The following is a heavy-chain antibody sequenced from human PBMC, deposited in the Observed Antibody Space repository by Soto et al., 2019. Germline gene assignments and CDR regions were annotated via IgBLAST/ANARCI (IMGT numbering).Heavy chain of an antibody. Sequence: SETLSLTCAVSGGSISSSNWWSWVRQPPGKGLEWIGEIYHSGSTNYNPSLKSRVTISVDKSKNQFSLKLSSVTAADTAVYYCARVPVDGYGDHYYYYAMDVWGQGATVTVSS. V-gene: IGHV4-4*02. CDR1: GGSISSSNW. CDR2: IYHSGST. CDR3: ARVPVDGYGDHYYYYAMDV. D-gene: IGHD4-17*01. J-gene: IGHJ6*02.